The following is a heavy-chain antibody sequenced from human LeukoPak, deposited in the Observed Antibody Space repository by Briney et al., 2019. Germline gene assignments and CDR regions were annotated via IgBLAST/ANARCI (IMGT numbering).Heavy chain of an antibody. V-gene: IGHV4-59*01. CDR1: GGSFSTNY. J-gene: IGHJ2*01. CDR3: ARVAGQHYDGSGYQWYFDL. Sequence: SETLSLTCTVSGGSFSTNYWSWIPQPPGRGLERVGYISYTGNTNHNPSLKSRVTISVDTSKNHFSLKLSSVTAADTAVYYCARVAGQHYDGSGYQWYFDLWGRGALVTVSS. CDR2: ISYTGNT. D-gene: IGHD3-22*01.